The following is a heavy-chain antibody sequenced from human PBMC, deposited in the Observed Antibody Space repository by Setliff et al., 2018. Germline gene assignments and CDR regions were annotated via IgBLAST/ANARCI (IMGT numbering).Heavy chain of an antibody. CDR1: GGSISSYY. Sequence: SETLSLTCTVSGGSISSYYWSWIRQPAGKGLEWIGHIYIGGSANYNPSLKRRVTMSIDTSKNQFSLKLNSVTAADTAVYYCARLRGYSSGWYFDYWGQGTLVTVSS. CDR3: ARLRGYSSGWYFDY. D-gene: IGHD6-19*01. CDR2: IYIGGSA. J-gene: IGHJ4*02. V-gene: IGHV4-4*07.